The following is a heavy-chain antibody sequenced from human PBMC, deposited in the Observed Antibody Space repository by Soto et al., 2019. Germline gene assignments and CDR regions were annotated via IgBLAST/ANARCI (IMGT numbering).Heavy chain of an antibody. CDR3: AKAVPWSGGDAFDI. CDR1: GGTFSSYA. D-gene: IGHD3-10*01. V-gene: IGHV1-69*05. Sequence: GASVQVSCKASGGTFSSYAISWVRQAPGQGLEWMGGIIPIFGTADSVKGRFTISRDNSKNTLYLQMNSLRAEDTAVYYCAKAVPWSGGDAFDIWGQGTMVTVSS. CDR2: IIPIFGTA. J-gene: IGHJ3*02.